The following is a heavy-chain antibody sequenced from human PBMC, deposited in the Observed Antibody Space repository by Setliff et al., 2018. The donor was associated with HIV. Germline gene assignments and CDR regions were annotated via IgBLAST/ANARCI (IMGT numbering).Heavy chain of an antibody. J-gene: IGHJ6*02. V-gene: IGHV1-69*04. CDR3: ARDHCSSSGCYEYSYYGMDV. CDR1: RSTFNSHT. CDR2: IIPILGVA. D-gene: IGHD2-2*01. Sequence: SVKVSCKASRSTFNSHTINWVRQAPGQGLDWMGRIIPILGVANYAQRFQGKVTITADKSTSTAYIELTSLRFDDTAVYYCARDHCSSSGCYEYSYYGMDVWGQGTTVTVSS.